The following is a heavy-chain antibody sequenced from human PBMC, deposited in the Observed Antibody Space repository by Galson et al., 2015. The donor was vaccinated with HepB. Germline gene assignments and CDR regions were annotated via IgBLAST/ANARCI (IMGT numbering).Heavy chain of an antibody. CDR1: GYRFTAFW. J-gene: IGHJ4*02. D-gene: IGHD1-1*01. V-gene: IGHV5-10-1*01. CDR3: ASRHSYFRSETWYNVSDY. CDR2: IDPSDSYT. Sequence: QSGAEVKKPGESLRISCKGSGYRFTAFWITWVRQIPGKGLEWMGRIDPSDSYTDYSPSFQGHVTISADKSITTAYLQWSSLKASDTAIYYCASRHSYFRSETWYNVSDYWGQGTLVTVSS.